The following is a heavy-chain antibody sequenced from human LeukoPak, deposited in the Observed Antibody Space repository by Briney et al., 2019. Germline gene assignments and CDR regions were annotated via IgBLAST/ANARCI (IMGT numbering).Heavy chain of an antibody. Sequence: GGSLRLSCVVSGFTFSTYAMHWVRQAPGKGLEWVAIISYDGSDKYYTDSVKGRFTISRDNSKNTLYLQMNSLRAEDTAVYYCAKDIRNDRFGGPGKYWGQGTLVTVSS. D-gene: IGHD3-10*01. J-gene: IGHJ4*02. CDR2: ISYDGSDK. V-gene: IGHV3-30*18. CDR3: AKDIRNDRFGGPGKY. CDR1: GFTFSTYA.